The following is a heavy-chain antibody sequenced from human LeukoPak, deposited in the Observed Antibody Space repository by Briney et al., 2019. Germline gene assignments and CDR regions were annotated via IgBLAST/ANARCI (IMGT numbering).Heavy chain of an antibody. Sequence: GGSLRLSCEVSGLGFSSYAMSWVRQAPGKGPEWVSVIRESGGSTAYADSVTGRFTISRDSSKKTLCLQMNSLRAEDTVVYYCALHRGYHNGDVVGYFDLWGRGSLVIVSS. CDR3: ALHRGYHNGDVVGYFDL. J-gene: IGHJ2*01. CDR1: GLGFSSYA. V-gene: IGHV3-23*01. D-gene: IGHD6-13*01. CDR2: IRESGGST.